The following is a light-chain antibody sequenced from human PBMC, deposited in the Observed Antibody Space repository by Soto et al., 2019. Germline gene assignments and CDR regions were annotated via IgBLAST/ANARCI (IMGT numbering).Light chain of an antibody. CDR1: SSDVGGYNY. V-gene: IGLV2-14*03. CDR3: NSYTSTSTSYV. J-gene: IGLJ1*01. Sequence: QSVLTQPASVSGYPGQSITISCTGTSSDVGGYNYVSWYQHHPGKAPKLMIYDVSNRPSGVSNRFSGSKSGNTASLTISGLQAEDEADYYCNSYTSTSTSYVFGTGTKVTVL. CDR2: DVS.